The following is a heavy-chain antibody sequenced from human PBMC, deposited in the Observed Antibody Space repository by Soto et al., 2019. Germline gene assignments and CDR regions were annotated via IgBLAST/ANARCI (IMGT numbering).Heavy chain of an antibody. D-gene: IGHD3-16*01. CDR1: GYIFVNYG. CDR3: AMVANYVTPTPQDV. CDR2: ISHYSGNT. Sequence: QVKLVQSGDEVRKPGSSVKVSCKASGYIFVNYGIAWLRQVPGQGLEWMGCISHYSGNTHYASKVQGRFTMTTDTSTSTAYMDLGSLTSDDAAVYYCAMVANYVTPTPQDVWGQGTTVTVSS. J-gene: IGHJ6*02. V-gene: IGHV1-18*01.